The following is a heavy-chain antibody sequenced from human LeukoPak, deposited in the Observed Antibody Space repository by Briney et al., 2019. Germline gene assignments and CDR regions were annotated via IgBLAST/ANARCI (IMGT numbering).Heavy chain of an antibody. D-gene: IGHD6-13*01. CDR2: ISAYNGNT. V-gene: IGHV1-18*01. J-gene: IGHJ4*02. CDR1: GGTFSNYA. Sequence: VASVKVSCKASGGTFSNYAISWVRQAPGQGLEWMGWISAYNGNTNYAQKLQGRVTMTTDTSTSTAYMELRSLRSDDTAVYYCARARTAIAAAGRNFDYWGQGTLVTVSS. CDR3: ARARTAIAAAGRNFDY.